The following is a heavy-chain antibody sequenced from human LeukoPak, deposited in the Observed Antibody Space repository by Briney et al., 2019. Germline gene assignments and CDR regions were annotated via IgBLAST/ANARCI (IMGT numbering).Heavy chain of an antibody. V-gene: IGHV1-2*02. CDR1: GYSFTGNY. J-gene: IGHJ3*01. D-gene: IGHD2-2*01. CDR3: ARDSVDQGFDL. Sequence: RASVKVSCKASGYSFTGNYIHWVRQAPGQGLELMGWINTNSGGTNSAQHFKGRVTMTRDTSISTAYMELSSLTSDATAMYYCARDSVDQGFDLWGQGTMVTVSS. CDR2: INTNSGGT.